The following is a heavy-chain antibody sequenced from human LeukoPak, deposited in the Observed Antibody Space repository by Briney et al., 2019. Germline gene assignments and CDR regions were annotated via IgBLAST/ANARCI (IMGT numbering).Heavy chain of an antibody. CDR3: ARGPIQLWQPLGLGMDV. Sequence: EASVKFSCKASGYTFTGYYMHWVRQAPGQGLEWMGRINPNSGGTNYAQKFQGRVTMTRDTSISTAYMELSRLRSDDTAVYYCARGPIQLWQPLGLGMDVWGQGTTVTVSS. CDR1: GYTFTGYY. J-gene: IGHJ6*02. D-gene: IGHD5-18*01. CDR2: INPNSGGT. V-gene: IGHV1-2*06.